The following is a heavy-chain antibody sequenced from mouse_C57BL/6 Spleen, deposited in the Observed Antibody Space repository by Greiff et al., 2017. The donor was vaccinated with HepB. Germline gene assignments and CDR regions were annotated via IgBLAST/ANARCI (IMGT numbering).Heavy chain of an antibody. CDR3: TRDYYGSSPSYFDV. CDR2: ISSGGDYI. Sequence: EVQVVESGEGLVKPGGSLKLSCAASGFTFSSYAMSWVRQTPEKRLEWVAYISSGGDYIYYADTVKGRFTISRDNARNTLYLQMSSLKSEDTAMYYCTRDYYGSSPSYFDVWGTGTTVTVSS. V-gene: IGHV5-9-1*02. J-gene: IGHJ1*03. CDR1: GFTFSSYA. D-gene: IGHD1-1*01.